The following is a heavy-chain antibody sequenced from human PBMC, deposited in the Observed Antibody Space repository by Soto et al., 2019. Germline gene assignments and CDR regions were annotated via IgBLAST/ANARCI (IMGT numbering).Heavy chain of an antibody. Sequence: EVQLGESGGGLIQPGGSLRLSCAASGFTVSSKYMTWVRQAPGKGLEWVSVIYGGGTTYYADSVKGRFTISRDNSKNTLYLQMNSLRAEDTAVYYCVQTTGWPGFDFWGQGTLVTVSS. CDR1: GFTVSSKY. CDR3: VQTTGWPGFDF. V-gene: IGHV3-53*01. D-gene: IGHD6-19*01. J-gene: IGHJ4*02. CDR2: IYGGGTT.